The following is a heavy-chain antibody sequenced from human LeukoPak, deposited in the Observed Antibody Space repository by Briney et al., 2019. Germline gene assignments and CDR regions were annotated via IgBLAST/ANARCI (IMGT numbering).Heavy chain of an antibody. V-gene: IGHV3-21*01. CDR3: ARSLSPFGVVPNDAFNI. J-gene: IGHJ3*02. CDR1: GFTFSSYG. D-gene: IGHD3-3*02. Sequence: PGGSLRLSCAASGFTFSSYGMNWVRQAPGKGLEWVSSISSSSGYINYADSVQGRFTISRDNAKTSVYLQMNSLRAEDTALYYCARSLSPFGVVPNDAFNIWGQGTMVTVSS. CDR2: ISSSSGYI.